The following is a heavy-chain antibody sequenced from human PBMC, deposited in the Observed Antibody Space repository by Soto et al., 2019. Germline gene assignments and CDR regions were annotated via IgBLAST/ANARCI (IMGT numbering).Heavy chain of an antibody. CDR3: ARLKNLSSSMYIDP. D-gene: IGHD1-1*01. Sequence: SETLSLTCTVSGGSISSYYWSWILQPPGKGLEWIGYIYSSGSTNYNPSLKSRVTISVDTSKNQFSLKLSSVTAADTAVYYCARLKNLSSSMYIDPWCQGALVTVSS. CDR2: IYSSGST. CDR1: GGSISSYY. V-gene: IGHV4-59*01. J-gene: IGHJ5*02.